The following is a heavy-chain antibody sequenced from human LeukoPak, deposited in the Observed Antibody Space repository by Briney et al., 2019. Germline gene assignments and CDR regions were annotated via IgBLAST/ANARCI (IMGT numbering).Heavy chain of an antibody. V-gene: IGHV4-39*07. CDR2: TYYSGST. CDR1: GSSISSIVYY. J-gene: IGHJ4*02. D-gene: IGHD5-12*01. CDR3: ASIYIGYDVEYSDY. Sequence: SETLSLTCTVSGSSISSIVYYWRWIRQPPGKGLEWIGSTYYSGSTYYNPSLKSRVTISVDTSKNQFSLKLSSVTAADTAIYYCASIYIGYDVEYSDYWGQGTLITVSS.